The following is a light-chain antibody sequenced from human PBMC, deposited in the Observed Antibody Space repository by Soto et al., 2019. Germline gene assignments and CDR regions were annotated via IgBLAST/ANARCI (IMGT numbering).Light chain of an antibody. V-gene: IGLV2-14*01. CDR1: STDDGGYNY. J-gene: IGLJ1*01. CDR3: GSYSSTDTPFV. CDR2: EVT. Sequence: QSVLAQPSSVSGSPGQSITISCTGTSTDDGGYNYVSWYQHHSGKAPKLLIYEVTNRPSGISDRFSGSKSVNTASLTISGLQAEDESDYYCGSYSSTDTPFVFGTGTKLTVL.